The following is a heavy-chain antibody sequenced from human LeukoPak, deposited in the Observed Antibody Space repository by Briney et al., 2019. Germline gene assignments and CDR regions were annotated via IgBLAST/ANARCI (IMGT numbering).Heavy chain of an antibody. V-gene: IGHV1-2*06. D-gene: IGHD3-22*01. CDR1: GYTFTGYY. J-gene: IGHJ4*02. CDR2: INPNSGGT. Sequence: GASVKVSCKASGYTFTGYYMHWVRQAPGQGFEWMGRINPNSGGTNYAQKFQGRVTMTRDTSISTAYMQLSRLRSDDTAVYYCARDRAYYYDSSGYYELDYWGQGTLVTVSS. CDR3: ARDRAYYYDSSGYYELDY.